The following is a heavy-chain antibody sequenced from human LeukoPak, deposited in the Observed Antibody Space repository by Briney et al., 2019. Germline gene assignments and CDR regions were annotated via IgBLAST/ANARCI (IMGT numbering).Heavy chain of an antibody. D-gene: IGHD1-26*01. V-gene: IGHV4-59*01. Sequence: SETLSLTCTVSGGSISSYYWSWIRQPPGKGLEWIGCIYYSGSTTYNPSLKSRVTISLDTSKNQFSLKLTSVTAADTGVYYCARDPGALAFDIWGQGTMVTVSS. J-gene: IGHJ3*02. CDR1: GGSISSYY. CDR2: IYYSGST. CDR3: ARDPGALAFDI.